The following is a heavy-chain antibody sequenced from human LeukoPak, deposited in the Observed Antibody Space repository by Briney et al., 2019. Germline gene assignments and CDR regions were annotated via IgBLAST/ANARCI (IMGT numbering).Heavy chain of an antibody. J-gene: IGHJ4*02. D-gene: IGHD7-27*01. Sequence: PSQTLSLTCTVSDGSISGGTYYWSWIRQPAGKGLEWIGRISTTGSTNYNPSLKSRVTISVDTSKNQFSLKLSSVTAADTAVYFCARGFRGDNFDYWGQGTLVTVSS. CDR3: ARGFRGDNFDY. CDR2: ISTTGST. V-gene: IGHV4-61*02. CDR1: DGSISGGTYY.